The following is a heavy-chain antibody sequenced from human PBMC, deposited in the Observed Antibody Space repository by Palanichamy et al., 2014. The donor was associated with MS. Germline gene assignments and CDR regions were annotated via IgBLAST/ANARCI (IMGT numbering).Heavy chain of an antibody. D-gene: IGHD4-23*01. J-gene: IGHJ1*01. CDR2: VYYSGST. V-gene: IGHV4-59*01. CDR1: GDSISSYY. CDR3: ALSPYYGGTSPEYFQH. Sequence: QVQLQESGPGLVKPSETLSLTCAASGDSISSYYWTWIRQPPGKGLEWIGYVYYSGSTNYNPSLESRVTTSIDTSKNQFSLKLSSVTAADTAVYYCALSPYYGGTSPEYFQHWDQGTLVTVSS.